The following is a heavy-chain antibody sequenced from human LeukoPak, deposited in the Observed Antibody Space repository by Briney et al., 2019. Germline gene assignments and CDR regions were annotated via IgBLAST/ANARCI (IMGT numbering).Heavy chain of an antibody. V-gene: IGHV3-7*01. CDR2: IKKDGSEE. Sequence: GGSLSLPCAASGFTLNSYLMSWVRQAQGRGLEWVANIKKDGSEENYLDSVKGRFTVSRDNAKNSLYLQMNSLRGEDTAVYYCARSNPNRNALDLWGQGTMVTISS. D-gene: IGHD1-14*01. CDR3: ARSNPNRNALDL. J-gene: IGHJ3*01. CDR1: GFTLNSYL.